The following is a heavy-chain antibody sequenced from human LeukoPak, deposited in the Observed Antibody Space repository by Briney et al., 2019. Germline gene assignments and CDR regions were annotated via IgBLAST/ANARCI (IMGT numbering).Heavy chain of an antibody. Sequence: GASVKVSCKASGYTLRSYGISWVRQAPGQGLEWMGWISAYNGDTNYAQSLQGRVTMTTETSTNTAYMELRSLRSDDTALYFCARDKGKWEHWRYFDYWGQGTLVTVSS. CDR3: ARDKGKWEHWRYFDY. CDR1: GYTLRSYG. V-gene: IGHV1-18*01. D-gene: IGHD1-26*01. CDR2: ISAYNGDT. J-gene: IGHJ4*02.